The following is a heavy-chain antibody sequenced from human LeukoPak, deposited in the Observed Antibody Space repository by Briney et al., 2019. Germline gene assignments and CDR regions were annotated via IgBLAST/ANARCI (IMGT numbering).Heavy chain of an antibody. CDR1: GFTFTSSA. J-gene: IGHJ4*02. CDR2: IVVGSGNT. CDR3: AAGKVEYMAASTYYFDY. Sequence: SVKVSCKASGFTFTSSAMQWVRQARGQRLEWIGWIVVGSGNTNYAQKFQERVTITRDMSTSTAYMELSSLRSEDTAVYYCAAGKVEYMAASTYYFDYWGQGTLVTVSS. V-gene: IGHV1-58*02. D-gene: IGHD6-6*01.